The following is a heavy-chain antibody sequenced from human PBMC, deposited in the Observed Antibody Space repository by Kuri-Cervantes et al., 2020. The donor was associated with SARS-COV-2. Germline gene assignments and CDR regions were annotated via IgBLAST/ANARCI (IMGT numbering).Heavy chain of an antibody. CDR2: ISSGSSTV. CDR3: ARGGDIVVLPAAIGYYYGMDV. D-gene: IGHD2-2*01. Sequence: ETLSLTCTVSGGSISSSSYYWGWVRQAPGKGLEWISYISSGSSTVYYADSVKGRFTISRDNAKNSLYLQMNSLRAEDTAVYYCARGGDIVVLPAAIGYYYGMDVWGQGTTVTVSS. V-gene: IGHV3-48*01. J-gene: IGHJ6*02. CDR1: GGSISSSSYY.